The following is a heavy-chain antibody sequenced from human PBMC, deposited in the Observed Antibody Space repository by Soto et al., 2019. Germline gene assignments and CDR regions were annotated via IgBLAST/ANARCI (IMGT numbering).Heavy chain of an antibody. CDR3: ARSRTVIFWFWHKDAGFYFAF. V-gene: IGHV4-34*01. J-gene: IGHJ4*02. CDR1: GGSFSGYY. Sequence: SEXLSLTCAVYGGSFSGYYWSWIRQPPGKGLEWIGEINHSGSTNYNPSLKSRVTISVDTSKNQFSLKLSSVTAADTAVYYCARSRTVIFWFWHKDAGFYFAFWGRGTL. CDR2: INHSGST. D-gene: IGHD3-3*01.